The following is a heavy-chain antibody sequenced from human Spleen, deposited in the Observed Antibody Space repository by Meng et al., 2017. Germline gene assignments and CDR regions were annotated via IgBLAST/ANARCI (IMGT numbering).Heavy chain of an antibody. Sequence: GGSLRLSCAASGFTFDDYAMHWIRQAPGKGLEWVSLITWDGGSTYYADSVKGRFTISRDNSKNSLYLLMNSLRAEDTALYYCAKQGRMYSSGWYFFDCWGQGTLVTVSS. V-gene: IGHV3-43D*03. CDR3: AKQGRMYSSGWYFFDC. J-gene: IGHJ4*02. D-gene: IGHD6-19*01. CDR2: ITWDGGST. CDR1: GFTFDDYA.